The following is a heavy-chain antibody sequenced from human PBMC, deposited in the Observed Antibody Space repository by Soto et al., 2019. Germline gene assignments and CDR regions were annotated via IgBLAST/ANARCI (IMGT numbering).Heavy chain of an antibody. Sequence: GGSLRLSCTASGITFNYYYMTWLRQAPGKGLEWLSYISSSGSSKYYADSVKGRFTISRDNAKSSLYLQMNTLRAEDTAVYYCATVVETGARYYFDYWGQGTLVTVS. CDR3: ATVVETGARYYFDY. J-gene: IGHJ4*02. CDR1: GITFNYYY. V-gene: IGHV3-11*01. D-gene: IGHD5-18*01. CDR2: ISSSGSSK.